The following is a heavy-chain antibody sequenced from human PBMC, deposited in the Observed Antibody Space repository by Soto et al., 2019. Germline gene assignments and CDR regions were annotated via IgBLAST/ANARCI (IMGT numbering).Heavy chain of an antibody. Sequence: EVQLLESGGGLVQPGGSLRLSCVASGFSFGTYAMTWVRQVPGKGLEWVSTISGGIGSTFYADSVKGRFTISRDISKKMLFLHINGLRGEDPGTYYCAKGAARYFDYWGRGTLVTVSS. D-gene: IGHD1-26*01. J-gene: IGHJ4*02. CDR1: GFSFGTYA. CDR3: AKGAARYFDY. V-gene: IGHV3-23*01. CDR2: ISGGIGST.